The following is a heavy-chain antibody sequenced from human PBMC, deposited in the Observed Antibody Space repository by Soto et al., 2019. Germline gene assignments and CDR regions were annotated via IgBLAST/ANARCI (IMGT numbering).Heavy chain of an antibody. D-gene: IGHD6-19*01. CDR2: ISSTSTYT. V-gene: IGHV3-21*01. CDR3: ARDLALAGNY. CDR1: GFTFRSYS. J-gene: IGHJ4*02. Sequence: GGSLRLSCAASGFTFRSYSMNWVRQTQEKGLEWVSSISSTSTYTHYADSVKGRFTISRDNANNSLFLQMNSLRAEDTAIYYCARDLALAGNYWGQGALVTVSS.